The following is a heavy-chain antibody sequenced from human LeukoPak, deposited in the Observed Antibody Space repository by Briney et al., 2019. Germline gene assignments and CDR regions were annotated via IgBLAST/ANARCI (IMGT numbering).Heavy chain of an antibody. J-gene: IGHJ4*02. Sequence: SETLSLTCTVSGASMSSYYWGWIRQPPGKGLEWIGSIYHSGSTYYNPSLKSRVTISADTSKNQFSLKLSSVTAADTAVYYCARLGGRFGELIDYWGQGTLVTVSS. CDR3: ARLGGRFGELIDY. CDR2: IYHSGST. CDR1: GASMSSYY. V-gene: IGHV4-38-2*02. D-gene: IGHD3-10*01.